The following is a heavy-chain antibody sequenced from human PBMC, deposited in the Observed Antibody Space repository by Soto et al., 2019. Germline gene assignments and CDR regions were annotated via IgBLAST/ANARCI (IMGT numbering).Heavy chain of an antibody. CDR2: IYPGDSDT. D-gene: IGHD3-22*01. V-gene: IGHV5-51*01. CDR1: GYSFTSYW. J-gene: IGHJ6*02. Sequence: PGESLKISCKGSGYSFTSYWIGWVRQMPGKGLEWMGIIYPGDSDTRYSPSFQGQVTISADKSISTAYLQWSSLKASDTAMYYCASGTHYYDSSGYYGMDVWGQGTTVTVSS. CDR3: ASGTHYYDSSGYYGMDV.